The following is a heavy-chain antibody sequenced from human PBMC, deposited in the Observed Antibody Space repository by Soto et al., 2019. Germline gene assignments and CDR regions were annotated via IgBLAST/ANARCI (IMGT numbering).Heavy chain of an antibody. CDR2: ISHDGSNT. CDR3: AKDAGSTEYFFAS. Sequence: QVQVVESGGGVVQPGRSLRLSCAASGFTFRTYAMHWVRQAPGKGLEWVAVISHDGSNTDYGDSVKGRFTISSDNSKSTLSLQMNSLRPEDTGVYYCAKDAGSTEYFFASWGQGALVSVSS. J-gene: IGHJ4*02. V-gene: IGHV3-30*18. CDR1: GFTFRTYA.